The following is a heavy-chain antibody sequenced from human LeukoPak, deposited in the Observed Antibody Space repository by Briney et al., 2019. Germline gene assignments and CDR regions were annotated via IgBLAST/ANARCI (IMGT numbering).Heavy chain of an antibody. Sequence: SETLSLTCTVSGGSISSYYWSWIRQPAGKGLEWIGRIYTSGSTNYNPSLKSRVTMSVDTSENQFSLKLSSVTAADTAVYYCARHGPRVSRFFSSWPYFDYWGQGTLVTVSS. D-gene: IGHD6-13*01. J-gene: IGHJ4*02. CDR2: IYTSGST. V-gene: IGHV4-4*07. CDR3: ARHGPRVSRFFSSWPYFDY. CDR1: GGSISSYY.